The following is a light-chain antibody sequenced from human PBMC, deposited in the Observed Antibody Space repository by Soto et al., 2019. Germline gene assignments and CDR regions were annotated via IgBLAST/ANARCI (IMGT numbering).Light chain of an antibody. V-gene: IGKV3-20*01. Sequence: IVLTQSPGTLSLSPGERGALSCRASQSVSSNYVAWYQQKPGQAPRLLISGASNRATGTPDRFRGSGSGTDFTLTITRLEPEDFAVYYCHQHGSAPWTFGQGTKVDIK. CDR1: QSVSSNY. CDR3: HQHGSAPWT. CDR2: GAS. J-gene: IGKJ1*01.